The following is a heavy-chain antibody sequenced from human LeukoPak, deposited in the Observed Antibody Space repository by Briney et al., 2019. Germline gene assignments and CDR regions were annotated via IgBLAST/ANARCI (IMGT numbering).Heavy chain of an antibody. D-gene: IGHD1-26*01. Sequence: SETLSLTCTVSGGSISTYYWSWIRQPPGKGLEWIGYIYYSQTTNYSPSLKSRVTISVDTSKNQFSLKLTSVTAADTAVYYCAGHSGTLAYFNYWGQGTLVTVSS. V-gene: IGHV4-59*08. CDR2: IYYSQTT. CDR3: AGHSGTLAYFNY. J-gene: IGHJ4*02. CDR1: GGSISTYY.